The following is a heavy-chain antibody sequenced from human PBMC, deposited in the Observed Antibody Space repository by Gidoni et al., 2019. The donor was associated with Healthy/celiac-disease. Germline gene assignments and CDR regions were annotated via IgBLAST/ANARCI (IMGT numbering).Heavy chain of an antibody. D-gene: IGHD2-2*01. CDR2: IIPIFGTA. J-gene: IGHJ3*02. CDR1: GGTFSSYA. CDR3: ARGSLYCSSTSCQGGGAFDI. Sequence: QVQLVQSGAEVKKPGSSVKVSCKASGGTFSSYAISWVRQAPGQGLEWMGGIIPIFGTANSAPKFQGRVTITADESTSTAYMELSSLRSEDTAVYYCARGSLYCSSTSCQGGGAFDIWGQGTMVTVSS. V-gene: IGHV1-69*01.